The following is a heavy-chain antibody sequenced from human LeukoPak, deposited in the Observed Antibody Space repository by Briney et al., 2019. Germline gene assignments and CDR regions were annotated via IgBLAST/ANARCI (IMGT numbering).Heavy chain of an antibody. V-gene: IGHV4-59*08. J-gene: IGHJ4*02. CDR3: ARRWGGSPFDY. CDR2: IYYSGST. CDR1: GGSISSYY. Sequence: PSETLSLTCTVSGGSISSYYWSWIRQPPGKGLEWIGYIYYSGSTNYNPSLKSRVTISVDTSKNQFSLKLSSVTAADTAVYYCARRWGGSPFDYWGQGTLVTVSS. D-gene: IGHD3-16*01.